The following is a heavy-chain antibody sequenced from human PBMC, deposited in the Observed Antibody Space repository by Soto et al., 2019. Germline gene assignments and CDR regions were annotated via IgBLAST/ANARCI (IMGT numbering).Heavy chain of an antibody. J-gene: IGHJ5*02. CDR1: GYTFTSFG. CDR2: IRGYHGET. V-gene: IGHV1-18*01. D-gene: IGHD3-16*02. CDR3: AGDLVP. Sequence: QVQLVQSGPEVKKPGASVRVSCKASGYTFTSFGIGWVRQGPGRGLEWMGWIRGYHGETVYAQKFQGRVTLTSETSTNTAYMALRGLTADDTAVYYCAGDLVPWGQGTLVTVSS.